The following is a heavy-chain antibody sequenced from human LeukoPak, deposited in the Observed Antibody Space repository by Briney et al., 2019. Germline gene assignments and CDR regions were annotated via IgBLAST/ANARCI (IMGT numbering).Heavy chain of an antibody. J-gene: IGHJ4*02. CDR3: VVSPNQDFFDY. V-gene: IGHV4-4*09. CDR1: GGSISHQY. Sequence: SETLSLTCIVSGGSISHQYWSWLRQPPGKGLEWIGYIYSDGSTNFNPSLKSRVTMSVDTSKTQFSLNLHSLTAADTVVYYCVVSPNQDFFDYWGQGPLVTVSS. CDR2: IYSDGST.